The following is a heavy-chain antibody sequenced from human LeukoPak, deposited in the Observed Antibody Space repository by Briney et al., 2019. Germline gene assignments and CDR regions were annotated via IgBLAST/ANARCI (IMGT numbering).Heavy chain of an antibody. V-gene: IGHV4-59*01. Sequence: SETLSLTCTVSGGSISRYSWSWVRQPPGKGLEWIGYIYYSGSTNHSPSLKSRVTISVDTSKNQLSLKLSSVTAADTAVYYCARESYDSGSPNNWFDPWGQGTLVTVSS. CDR2: IYYSGST. CDR1: GGSISRYS. J-gene: IGHJ5*02. D-gene: IGHD3-10*01. CDR3: ARESYDSGSPNNWFDP.